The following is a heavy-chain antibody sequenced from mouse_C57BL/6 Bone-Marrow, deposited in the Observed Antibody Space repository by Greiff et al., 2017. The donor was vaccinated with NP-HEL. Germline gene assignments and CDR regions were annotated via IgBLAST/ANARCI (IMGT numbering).Heavy chain of an antibody. CDR2: IRNKANGYTT. D-gene: IGHD2-4*01. V-gene: IGHV7-3*01. CDR3: ARSRPLYYDFYFDV. J-gene: IGHJ1*03. Sequence: EVKVVESGGGLVQPGGSLSLSCAASGFTFTDYYMSWVRQPPGKALEWLGFIRNKANGYTTEYSASVKGRFTISRDNSQSILYLQMNALRAEDSATYYCARSRPLYYDFYFDVWGTGTTVTVSS. CDR1: GFTFTDYY.